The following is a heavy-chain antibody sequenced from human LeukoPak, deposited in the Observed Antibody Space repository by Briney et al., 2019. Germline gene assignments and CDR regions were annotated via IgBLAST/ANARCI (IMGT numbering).Heavy chain of an antibody. J-gene: IGHJ4*02. CDR1: GFTFSSYG. CDR3: AKASPMVRGVIRGVGFDY. Sequence: GRSLRLSCAASGFTFSSYGMHWVRQAPGKGLEWVAVISYNGSNKYYADSVKGRFTISRDNSKNTLYLQMNSLKAEDTAVYYCAKASPMVRGVIRGVGFDYWGQGTLVTVSS. CDR2: ISYNGSNK. D-gene: IGHD3-10*01. V-gene: IGHV3-30*18.